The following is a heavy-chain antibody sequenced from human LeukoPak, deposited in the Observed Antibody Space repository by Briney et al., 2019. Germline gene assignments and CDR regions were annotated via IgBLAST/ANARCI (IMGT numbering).Heavy chain of an antibody. CDR2: IYSGST. J-gene: IGHJ5*02. V-gene: IGHV4-59*01. CDR1: GGSISSYY. Sequence: SETLSLTCTVSGGSISSYYWNWIRQPSGKGLEWIGYIYSGSTNYNPSLKSRVTISVDTSKNQFSLKLRSVTAADTAVYYCARDRRQWLRGPFDPWGQGTLVTVSS. D-gene: IGHD6-19*01. CDR3: ARDRRQWLRGPFDP.